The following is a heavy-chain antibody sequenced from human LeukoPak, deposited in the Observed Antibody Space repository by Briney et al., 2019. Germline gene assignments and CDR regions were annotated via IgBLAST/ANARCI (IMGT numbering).Heavy chain of an antibody. CDR2: ISSSGFTI. CDR3: ARDIAVATGYYYHYGMDV. CDR1: GFTFNSYS. Sequence: GGSLRLSCAASGFTFNSYSMNWVRQAPGKGLEWVSYISSSGFTIYYADSVKGRFTISRDNAKNSLYLQMNGLRAEDTAVFYCARDIAVATGYYYHYGMDVWGQGTTVTVSS. D-gene: IGHD6-19*01. J-gene: IGHJ6*02. V-gene: IGHV3-48*01.